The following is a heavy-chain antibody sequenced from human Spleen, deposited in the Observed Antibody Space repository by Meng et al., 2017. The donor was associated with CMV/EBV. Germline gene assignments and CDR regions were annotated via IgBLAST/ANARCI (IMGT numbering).Heavy chain of an antibody. Sequence: ISGDSVPSNSAAWNWLRQSPSRGLEWLGRTYYRSKWYDDYALSVKGRITVNPDTSKNQFSLQLNSVTPEDTAVYYCARDDYGYYFDYWGQGTLVTVSS. V-gene: IGHV6-1*01. D-gene: IGHD4-17*01. CDR2: TYYRSKWYD. CDR1: GDSVPSNSAA. J-gene: IGHJ4*02. CDR3: ARDDYGYYFDY.